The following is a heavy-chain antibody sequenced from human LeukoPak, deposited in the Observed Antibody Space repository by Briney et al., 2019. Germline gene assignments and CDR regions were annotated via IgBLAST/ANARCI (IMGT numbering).Heavy chain of an antibody. CDR2: IYYSGST. Sequence: PSETLSLTCTVSGGSISSSSYYWGWIRQPPGKGLEWIGSIYYSGSTYYNPSLKSRVTISVDTSENQFSLKLSSVTAADTAVYYCARGSEGDFWSGYYFTGGYFDYWGQGTLVTVSS. V-gene: IGHV4-39*07. CDR3: ARGSEGDFWSGYYFTGGYFDY. CDR1: GGSISSSSYY. D-gene: IGHD3-3*01. J-gene: IGHJ4*02.